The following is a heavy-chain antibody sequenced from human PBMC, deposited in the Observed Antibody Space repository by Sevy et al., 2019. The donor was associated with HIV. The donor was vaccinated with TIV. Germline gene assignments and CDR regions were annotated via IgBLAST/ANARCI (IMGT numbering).Heavy chain of an antibody. CDR2: TYYRSKWYN. CDR3: ARDRWELLHNYFDY. D-gene: IGHD1-26*01. V-gene: IGHV6-1*01. J-gene: IGHJ4*02. Sequence: KQSQTLSLTCAISGDSVSSNSTAWNWIRQSPSRGLEWLGRTYYRSKWYNDYAVSVKSRITINPDTSKNQFSLQLNSVTPEDTAVYYCARDRWELLHNYFDYWGQGTLVTVSS. CDR1: GDSVSSNSTA.